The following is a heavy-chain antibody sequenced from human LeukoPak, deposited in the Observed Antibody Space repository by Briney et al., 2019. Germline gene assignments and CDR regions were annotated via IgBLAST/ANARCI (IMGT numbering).Heavy chain of an antibody. CDR2: MNPNTGNT. V-gene: IGHV1-8*01. D-gene: IGHD5-12*01. CDR3: AKAGIVATMNADWFAP. J-gene: IGHJ5*02. CDR1: GYTFTNYD. Sequence: GASVKVSCKASGYTFTNYDINWVRQATGQGLEWMGYMNPNTGNTGYAQKFQGRVTMTRDTSISTVYMELSSLTSEDTAVYYCAKAGIVATMNADWFAPWGQGTLVTVSS.